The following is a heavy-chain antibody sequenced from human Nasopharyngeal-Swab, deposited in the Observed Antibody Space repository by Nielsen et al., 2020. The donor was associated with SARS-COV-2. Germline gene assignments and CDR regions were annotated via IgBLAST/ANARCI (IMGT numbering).Heavy chain of an antibody. CDR2: IIPIFGTA. CDR1: GGTFSSYA. V-gene: IGHV1-69*13. D-gene: IGHD5-18*01. J-gene: IGHJ6*02. CDR3: ARETAMAEGYYYGMDV. Sequence: SVKVSCKASGGTFSSYAISWVRQAPGQGLEWMGGIIPIFGTANYAQKFQGRVTITADESTSTAYMELSSLRSEDTAVYYCARETAMAEGYYYGMDVWGQGTTVTVSS.